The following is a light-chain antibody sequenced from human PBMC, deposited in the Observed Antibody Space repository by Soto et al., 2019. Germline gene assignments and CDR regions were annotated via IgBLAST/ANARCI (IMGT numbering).Light chain of an antibody. CDR2: RTN. CDR3: VLLCSGEWV. J-gene: IGLJ3*02. CDR1: TEAVTSDYY. V-gene: IGLV7-43*01. Sequence: QAVVTQEPPLTVSPGGTVTLTCALTTEAVTSDYYPNWFQRKPGQALRTLIYRTNNKHSWTPARFSGSLLGGKAALTLSGVQPEDEADYYCVLLCSGEWVFGGGTKLTVL.